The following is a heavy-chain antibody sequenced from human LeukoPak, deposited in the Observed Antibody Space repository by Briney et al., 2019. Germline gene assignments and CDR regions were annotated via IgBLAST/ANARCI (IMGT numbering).Heavy chain of an antibody. CDR2: TYYGGST. Sequence: SETLSLTCTVSGDSISSGCYYWSWIRHHPGKGLEWIGYTYYGGSTYYTPTLESRVSISIDTSAYQFSLKLSSVTAADTAVYYCARSGPHGGWYYFDYWGQGTLVTVS. CDR3: ARSGPHGGWYYFDY. V-gene: IGHV4-31*03. CDR1: GDSISSGCYY. J-gene: IGHJ4*02. D-gene: IGHD6-19*01.